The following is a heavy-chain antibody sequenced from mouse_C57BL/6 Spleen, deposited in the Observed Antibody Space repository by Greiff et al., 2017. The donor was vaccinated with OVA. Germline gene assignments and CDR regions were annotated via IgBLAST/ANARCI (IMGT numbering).Heavy chain of an antibody. CDR1: GYTFTSYW. V-gene: IGHV1-69*01. CDR2: IDPSDSYT. D-gene: IGHD3-2*02. Sequence: QVQLQQPGAELVMPGASVKLSCKASGYTFTSYWMHWVKQRPGHGLEWIGEIDPSDSYTNYNQKFKGKSTLTVDKSSSTAYMQLSSLTSGDSAVYYCARKGTAQATDYWGQGTTLTVSS. J-gene: IGHJ2*01. CDR3: ARKGTAQATDY.